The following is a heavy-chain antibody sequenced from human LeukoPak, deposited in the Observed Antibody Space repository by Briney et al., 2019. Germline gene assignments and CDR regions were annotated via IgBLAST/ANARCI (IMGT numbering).Heavy chain of an antibody. CDR3: ARVISGSWRTKNNWFDP. Sequence: ASVKVSCKASGYTFTSYGISWVRQAPGQGLEWMGWISAYNGNTNYAQKLQGRVTMTTDTSTSTAYMELRSLRSDDTAVYYCARVISGSWRTKNNWFDPWGQGTLVTVSS. CDR2: ISAYNGNT. V-gene: IGHV1-18*01. CDR1: GYTFTSYG. J-gene: IGHJ5*02. D-gene: IGHD6-13*01.